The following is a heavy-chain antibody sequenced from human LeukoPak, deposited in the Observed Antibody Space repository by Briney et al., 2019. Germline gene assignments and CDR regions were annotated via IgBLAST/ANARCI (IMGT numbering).Heavy chain of an antibody. D-gene: IGHD6-13*01. J-gene: IGHJ5*02. Sequence: GGSLRLSCAASGFTFINYAMSWVRQAPGKGLEWVSTISGSGGSTYYADSVKGRFTISRDNSKNTLYLQMNSLRAEDTAVYYCAKEAVGSRTNYNWFDPWGQGTLVTVSS. V-gene: IGHV3-23*01. CDR3: AKEAVGSRTNYNWFDP. CDR1: GFTFINYA. CDR2: ISGSGGST.